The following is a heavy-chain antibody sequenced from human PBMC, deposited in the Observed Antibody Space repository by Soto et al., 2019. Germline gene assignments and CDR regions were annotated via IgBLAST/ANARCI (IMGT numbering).Heavy chain of an antibody. D-gene: IGHD1-26*01. CDR2: IIPIFGTA. CDR3: ARDTTTDEYYYYGMDV. V-gene: IGHV1-69*13. Sequence: SVKVSCKASGGTFSSYAISWVRQAPGQGLEWMGGIIPIFGTANYAQKFQGRVTITADESTSTAYMELSSLRSEDTAVYYCARDTTTDEYYYYGMDVWGQGTTVTVSS. J-gene: IGHJ6*02. CDR1: GGTFSSYA.